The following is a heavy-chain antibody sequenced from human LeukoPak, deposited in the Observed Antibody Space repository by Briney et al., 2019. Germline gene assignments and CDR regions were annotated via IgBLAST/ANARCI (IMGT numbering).Heavy chain of an antibody. CDR3: ARDLGYSGYVMSY. D-gene: IGHD5-12*01. J-gene: IGHJ4*02. Sequence: GGSLRLSCIASGFAFSNYGMNWVRQAPGKGLERVSYIGSGSQNIYYADSVKGRLSISRDNAKRILFLQMNSLRAEDTAVYYCARDLGYSGYVMSYGGQGTLVTVSS. V-gene: IGHV3-48*01. CDR2: IGSGSQNI. CDR1: GFAFSNYG.